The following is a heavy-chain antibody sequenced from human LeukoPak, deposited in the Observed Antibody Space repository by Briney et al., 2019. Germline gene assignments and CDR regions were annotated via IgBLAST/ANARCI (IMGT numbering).Heavy chain of an antibody. CDR2: ISSSSSYI. J-gene: IGHJ4*02. CDR3: ARAYCSSTSCYFSTGHGRYFDY. D-gene: IGHD2-2*01. V-gene: IGHV3-21*01. CDR1: GFTFSSYS. Sequence: GGSLRLSCAASGFTFSSYSMNWVRQAPGKGLEWVSSISSSSSYIYYADSVKGRFTISRDNAKNSLYLQMNSLRAEDTAVYYCARAYCSSTSCYFSTGHGRYFDYWGQGTLVTVSS.